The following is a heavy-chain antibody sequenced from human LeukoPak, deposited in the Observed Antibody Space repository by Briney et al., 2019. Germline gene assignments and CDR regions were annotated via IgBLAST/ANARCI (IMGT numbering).Heavy chain of an antibody. CDR3: ARGGYSGSFYYGMDV. V-gene: IGHV1-69*04. D-gene: IGHD1-26*01. J-gene: IGHJ6*02. Sequence: SVKVSCKASGGTFSSYAISWVRQAPGQGLEWMGRIIPILGIANYAQKFQGRVTITADKSTSTAYMELSSLRSEDTAVYYCARGGYSGSFYYGMDVWGQGTTVTVSS. CDR1: GGTFSSYA. CDR2: IIPILGIA.